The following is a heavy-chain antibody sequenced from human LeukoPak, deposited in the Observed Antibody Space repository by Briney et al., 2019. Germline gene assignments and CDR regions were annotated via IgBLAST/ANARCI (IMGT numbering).Heavy chain of an antibody. Sequence: SETLSLTCTVSGGSISSYYWSWIRQPPGKGLEWIGYIYYSGSTNYNPSLKSRVTISVDTSKNQFSLKLSSVTAADTAVYYCARDGSGLYYFDYWGQGALVTVSS. V-gene: IGHV4-59*01. J-gene: IGHJ4*02. CDR3: ARDGSGLYYFDY. CDR2: IYYSGST. D-gene: IGHD6-19*01. CDR1: GGSISSYY.